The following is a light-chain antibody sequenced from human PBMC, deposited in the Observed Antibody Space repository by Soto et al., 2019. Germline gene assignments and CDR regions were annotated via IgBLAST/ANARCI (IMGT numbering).Light chain of an antibody. CDR1: SGDVGGYNF. V-gene: IGLV2-14*01. CDR3: SSYASSSTLV. CDR2: EVN. Sequence: QSVLTQPASVSGSPGQSITSACTGTSGDVGGYNFVSWYQQHPGKAPKLMIYEVNDRPSGVSNRFSGSKSGNTASLTISGLQAEDEADYYCSSYASSSTLVFGPGTKVTVL. J-gene: IGLJ1*01.